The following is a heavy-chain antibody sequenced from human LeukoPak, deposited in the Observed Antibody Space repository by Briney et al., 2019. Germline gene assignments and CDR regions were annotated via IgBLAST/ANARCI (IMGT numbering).Heavy chain of an antibody. CDR3: ARAKADYYDSSGYFPLNDY. J-gene: IGHJ4*02. CDR2: IYYSGNT. CDR1: SGSISSSSYY. Sequence: SETLSLTCTVSSGSISSSSYYWGWIRQPPGKGLEWIGSIYYSGNTHYNPSLKSRVTISVDTSKNQFSLKLSSVTAADTAVYYCARAKADYYDSSGYFPLNDYWGQGTLVTVSS. V-gene: IGHV4-39*01. D-gene: IGHD3-22*01.